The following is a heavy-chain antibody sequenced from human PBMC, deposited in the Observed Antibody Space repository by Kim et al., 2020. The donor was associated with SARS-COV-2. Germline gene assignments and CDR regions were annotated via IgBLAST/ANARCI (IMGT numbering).Heavy chain of an antibody. J-gene: IGHJ4*02. V-gene: IGHV3-23*01. D-gene: IGHD1-7*01. CDR3: AKGEGGGGTIDY. Sequence: YPNSVKGRFTISRDNTKDTLYLQMNSLRAEDTAVYYGAKGEGGGGTIDYWGQGTLVTVSS.